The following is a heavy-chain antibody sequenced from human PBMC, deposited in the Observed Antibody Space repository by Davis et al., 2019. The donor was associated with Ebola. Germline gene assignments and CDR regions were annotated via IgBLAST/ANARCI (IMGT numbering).Heavy chain of an antibody. J-gene: IGHJ6*02. CDR3: ARDGRAPRMLYGMDV. V-gene: IGHV3-23*01. Sequence: GGSLRLSCAASGFIFRNYVMSWVRQAPGKGLEWVSTLGTSADTYYADSVKGRFTISRDNSKNTLYLQMNGLRAEDTALYYCARDGRAPRMLYGMDVWGQGTTVSVSS. CDR1: GFIFRNYV. D-gene: IGHD1-1*01. CDR2: LGTSADT.